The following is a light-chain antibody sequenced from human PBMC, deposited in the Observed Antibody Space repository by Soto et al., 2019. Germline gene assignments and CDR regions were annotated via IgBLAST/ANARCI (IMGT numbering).Light chain of an antibody. V-gene: IGLV2-14*01. CDR3: SSYTSSSTPLV. CDR2: DVT. Sequence: QSALTQPASVSGSPGQSITISCTGTSSDVGGYNYVSWYQQHPGKAPKLMIYDVTNRPSGVSNRFSGPKSGNTASLTISGLQAEDEADYYCSSYTSSSTPLVFGGGIKLTVL. J-gene: IGLJ3*02. CDR1: SSDVGGYNY.